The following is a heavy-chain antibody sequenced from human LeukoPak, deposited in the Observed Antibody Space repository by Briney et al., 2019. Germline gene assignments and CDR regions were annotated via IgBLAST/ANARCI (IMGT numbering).Heavy chain of an antibody. V-gene: IGHV3-9*01. CDR1: GFTFDDYA. Sequence: GGPLRLSCAASGFTFDDYAMHWVRHAPGKGLEWVSGISWHSGSIGYADSVKGRFTISRDNAKNSLYLQMNSLRAEDTALYYCAKDIDYDILTPAEAFDIWGQGTMVTVSS. CDR3: AKDIDYDILTPAEAFDI. J-gene: IGHJ3*02. CDR2: ISWHSGSI. D-gene: IGHD3-9*01.